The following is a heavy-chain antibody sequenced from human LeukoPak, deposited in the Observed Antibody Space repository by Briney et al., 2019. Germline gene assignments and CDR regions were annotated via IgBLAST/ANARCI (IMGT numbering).Heavy chain of an antibody. V-gene: IGHV4-39*01. J-gene: IGHJ2*01. CDR3: ARGSSGWPWYFDL. CDR1: GGSISSTRYY. CDR2: TYYRGST. Sequence: PSETLSLTCTVSGGSISSTRYYWGWIRQPPGKGLEWIGSTYYRGSTYYNPFLKSRLTISVDTSKKQFSLNLSSVTAADTAVYYCARGSSGWPWYFDLWGRGTLVTVSS. D-gene: IGHD6-19*01.